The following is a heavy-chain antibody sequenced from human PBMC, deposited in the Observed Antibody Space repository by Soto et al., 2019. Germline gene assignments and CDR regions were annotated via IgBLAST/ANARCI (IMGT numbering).Heavy chain of an antibody. V-gene: IGHV4-39*01. CDR1: GASITSTTYF. Sequence: SETLSLTCSLSGASITSTTYFWAWIRQPPGKGLEWVGSIDYSGKTNYNASLKSRTTISVDRSRNQFSLQVSSVTAADTAVYYCAKNLPRTGRLEYWGQGTVVTVSS. CDR3: AKNLPRTGRLEY. CDR2: IDYSGKT. J-gene: IGHJ4*02.